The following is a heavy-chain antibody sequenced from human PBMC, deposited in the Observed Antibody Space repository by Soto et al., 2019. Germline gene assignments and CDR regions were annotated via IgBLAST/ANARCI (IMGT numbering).Heavy chain of an antibody. CDR1: GYRFTNYW. V-gene: IGHV5-51*01. D-gene: IGHD6-19*01. CDR2: MYPGDSDT. J-gene: IGHJ3*02. Sequence: PGESLKISCKGSGYRFTNYWIGWVRQMPGKGLEWMGIMYPGDSDTIYSPPFQGQVTISVDKSTNTAYLQWSSLKASDTAMYYCARGVVVAGTTNGFDIWGQGTTVTVSS. CDR3: ARGVVVAGTTNGFDI.